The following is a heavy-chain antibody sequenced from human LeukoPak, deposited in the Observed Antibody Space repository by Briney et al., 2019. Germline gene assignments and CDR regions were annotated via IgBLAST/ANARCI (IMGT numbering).Heavy chain of an antibody. Sequence: GGSLRLSCAASGFTVSSNYMSWVRRAPGKGLEWVSVIYSGGSTYYADSVKGRFTISRDNSKNTLYLQMNSLRAEDTAVYYCARALRGGYSYGYPAYYWGQGTLVTVSS. CDR3: ARALRGGYSYGYPAYY. CDR2: IYSGGST. CDR1: GFTVSSNY. D-gene: IGHD5-18*01. J-gene: IGHJ4*02. V-gene: IGHV3-66*01.